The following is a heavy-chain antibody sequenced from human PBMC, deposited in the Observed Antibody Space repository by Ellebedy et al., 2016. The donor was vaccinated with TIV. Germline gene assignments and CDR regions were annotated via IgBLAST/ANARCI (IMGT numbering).Heavy chain of an antibody. Sequence: GESLKISCRGSGYKFTNYWIGWVRQMPGKGLEWIGIIYPGDSNTMYSPSFQGQVTISADKSVSTAYLQWTSLKASDTALYFCASNYGDGVTVDFWGQGTLVIVSS. CDR2: IYPGDSNT. J-gene: IGHJ4*02. D-gene: IGHD4/OR15-4a*01. CDR3: ASNYGDGVTVDF. CDR1: GYKFTNYW. V-gene: IGHV5-51*01.